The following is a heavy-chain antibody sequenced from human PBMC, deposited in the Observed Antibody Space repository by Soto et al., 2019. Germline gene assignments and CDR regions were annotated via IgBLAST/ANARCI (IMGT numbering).Heavy chain of an antibody. CDR2: IIPIFGTA. CDR3: ARDSAGTNWFDP. D-gene: IGHD3-10*01. J-gene: IGHJ5*02. V-gene: IGHV1-69*13. Sequence: SVKVSCKASGGTFSSYAISWVRQAPGQGLEWMGGIIPIFGTANYAQKFQGRVTITADESTSTAYMELSSLRSEDTAVYYCARDSAGTNWFDPWGQGTLVTVSS. CDR1: GGTFSSYA.